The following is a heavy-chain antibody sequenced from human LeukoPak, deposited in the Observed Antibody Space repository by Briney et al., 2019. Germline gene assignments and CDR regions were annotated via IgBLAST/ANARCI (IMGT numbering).Heavy chain of an antibody. CDR2: IKQDGSEK. Sequence: GGSLRLSCAASGFTFSSYWMSWVRQAPGKGLKWVANIKQDGSEKYYVDSVKGRFTISRDNAKNSLYLQMNSLRAEDTAVYYCARDSYRGYYYYYYGMDVWGQGTTVTVSS. V-gene: IGHV3-7*01. J-gene: IGHJ6*02. D-gene: IGHD1-14*01. CDR1: GFTFSSYW. CDR3: ARDSYRGYYYYYYGMDV.